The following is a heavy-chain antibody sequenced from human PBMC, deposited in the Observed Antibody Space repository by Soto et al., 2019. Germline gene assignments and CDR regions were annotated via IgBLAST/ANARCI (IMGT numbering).Heavy chain of an antibody. D-gene: IGHD2-8*01. CDR1: GGSISNFY. CDR3: ARAPMVLSRSYFDS. Sequence: GPLLPSETLSLTCTVSGGSISNFYWSWIRQPPGKGLEWIGYISYSGNTNYNPSLKSRVSISVDTSKNQLSLNLTSVTAADTAVYYCARAPMVLSRSYFDSWGQGTPVTVSS. J-gene: IGHJ4*02. CDR2: ISYSGNT. V-gene: IGHV4-59*01.